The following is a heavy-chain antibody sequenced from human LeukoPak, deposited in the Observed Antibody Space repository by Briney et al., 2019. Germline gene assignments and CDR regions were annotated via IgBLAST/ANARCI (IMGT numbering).Heavy chain of an antibody. D-gene: IGHD5-18*01. J-gene: IGHJ4*02. V-gene: IGHV4-34*01. CDR2: INHSGST. CDR3: ARGGPLLMDTAMVIDY. Sequence: PSETLSLTCAVYGGSFSGYYWSWIRQPPGKGLEWIGEINHSGSTNYNPSLKSRVTISVDTSKNQLSLKLSSVTAADTAVYYCARGGPLLMDTAMVIDYWGQGTLVTVSS. CDR1: GGSFSGYY.